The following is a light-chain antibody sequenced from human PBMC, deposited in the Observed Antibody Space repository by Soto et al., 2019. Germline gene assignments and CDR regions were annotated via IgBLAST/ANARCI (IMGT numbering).Light chain of an antibody. CDR2: DVN. J-gene: IGLJ2*01. V-gene: IGLV2-11*01. Sequence: QSALTQPRSVSGSPGQSVTISFTGTSSDVGGYDYVSWYQQHPGKAPKLMIYDVNKRPAGVPDRFSGSKSGNTASLTISGLQAEDEADYYCCSYGGGYILVFGGGTQLTVL. CDR3: CSYGGGYILV. CDR1: SSDVGGYDY.